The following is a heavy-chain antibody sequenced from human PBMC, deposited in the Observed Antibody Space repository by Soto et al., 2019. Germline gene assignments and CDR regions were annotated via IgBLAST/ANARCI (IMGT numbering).Heavy chain of an antibody. CDR3: GKDLGETYSSGWYDYFDY. J-gene: IGHJ4*02. D-gene: IGHD6-19*01. CDR1: GFTFSSYA. V-gene: IGHV3-NL1*01. Sequence: GGSLRLSCAASGFTFSSYAMHWVRQAPGKGLEWLSVMYSGGSTYYADSVKGRFTISRDNSQNTLYLQMNSLRAEDTAVYYCGKDLGETYSSGWYDYFDYWGQGTLVTVSS. CDR2: MYSGGST.